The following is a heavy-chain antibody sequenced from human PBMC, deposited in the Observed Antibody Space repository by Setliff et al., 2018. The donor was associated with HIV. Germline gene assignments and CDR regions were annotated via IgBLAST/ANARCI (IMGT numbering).Heavy chain of an antibody. CDR1: GYTFTSDY. J-gene: IGHJ1*01. V-gene: IGHV1-2*04. Sequence: GASVKVSCKASGYTFTSDYIHWVRQAPGQGLEWMGWISAYNGNTNYAQEFQGWVTMTRDTSISTVYMELSRLRSDDTAVYYCARDGIAAAGTKYFQHWGQGTLVTVSS. D-gene: IGHD6-13*01. CDR2: ISAYNGNT. CDR3: ARDGIAAAGTKYFQH.